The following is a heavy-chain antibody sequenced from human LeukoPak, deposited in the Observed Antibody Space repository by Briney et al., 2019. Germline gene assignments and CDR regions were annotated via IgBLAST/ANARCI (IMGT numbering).Heavy chain of an antibody. CDR1: GFTFSSYA. V-gene: IGHV4-59*08. CDR2: IYYSGST. D-gene: IGHD6-6*01. Sequence: GSLRLSCAASGFTFSSYAMSWIRQPPGKGLEWIGYIYYSGSTNYNPSLKSRVTISVDTSKNQFSLKLSSVTAADTAVYYCARSTARPYFTMFDYWGQGTLVTVSS. CDR3: ARSTARPYFTMFDY. J-gene: IGHJ4*02.